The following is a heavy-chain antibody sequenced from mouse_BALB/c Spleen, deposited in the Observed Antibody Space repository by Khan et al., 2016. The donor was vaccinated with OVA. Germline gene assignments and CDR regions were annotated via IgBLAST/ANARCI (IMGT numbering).Heavy chain of an antibody. CDR3: ARRGLYGIFVD. CDR1: GYTFISYW. D-gene: IGHD2-1*01. J-gene: IGHJ3*01. CDR2: INPSTDYT. Sequence: VQLQQSGTELAKPGASVKMSCQASGYTFISYWMHWVKQRPGQGLEWIGYINPSTDYTEYNQKFKDKATLTTDKSSNTAYMQLSSLTSEDSAVDYWARRGLYGIFVDWGQGTRLTVSA. V-gene: IGHV1-7*01.